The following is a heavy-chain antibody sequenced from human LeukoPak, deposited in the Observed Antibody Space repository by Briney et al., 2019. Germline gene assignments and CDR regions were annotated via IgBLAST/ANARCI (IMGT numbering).Heavy chain of an antibody. CDR3: VRGWYGLGWDY. CDR1: RFTFSNFN. CDR2: ITSDGGSI. J-gene: IGHJ4*02. V-gene: IGHV3-64D*06. D-gene: IGHD3-10*01. Sequence: PGGSLRLSCSASRFTFSNFNMHWVRQAPGKGLQFVSGITSDGGSIDYADSVRGRFTISRDNSKNTLYLRMTSLRVEDTALYYCVRGWYGLGWDYWGPGTLVTVSS.